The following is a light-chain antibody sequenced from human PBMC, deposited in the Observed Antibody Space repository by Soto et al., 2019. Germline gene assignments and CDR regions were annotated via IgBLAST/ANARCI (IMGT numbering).Light chain of an antibody. CDR2: EVS. CDR1: SSDVGNYKY. Sequence: QSVLTQPAAVSGSPGRSITISCTGTSSDVGNYKYVSWYQQHPGKAPKLMIYEVSNRPSGVSNRFSGSKSGNTASLTISGLQAEDETDYYCTSFAHGSTYVFRSATKVTVL. CDR3: TSFAHGSTYV. J-gene: IGLJ1*01. V-gene: IGLV2-14*01.